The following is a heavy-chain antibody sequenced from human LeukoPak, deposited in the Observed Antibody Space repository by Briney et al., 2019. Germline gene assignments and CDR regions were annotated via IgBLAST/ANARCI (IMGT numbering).Heavy chain of an antibody. D-gene: IGHD6-13*01. Sequence: GRSLRLSCAASGFTFDDYAMHWVRQAPGKGLQWVSGSSWNSGSIGYADSVKGRFTISRDNAKNSLYLQMNSLRAEDTALYYCAKDVAAADYFDYWGQGTLVTVSS. CDR3: AKDVAAADYFDY. CDR2: SSWNSGSI. J-gene: IGHJ4*02. V-gene: IGHV3-9*01. CDR1: GFTFDDYA.